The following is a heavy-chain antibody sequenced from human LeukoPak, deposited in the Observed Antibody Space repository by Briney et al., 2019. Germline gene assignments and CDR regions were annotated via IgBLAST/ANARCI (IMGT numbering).Heavy chain of an antibody. CDR3: ARVAGYSSSFLPEYYYYMDV. D-gene: IGHD6-6*01. V-gene: IGHV3-48*04. Sequence: PGGSLRLSCAASGFTFSSYSMNWVRQAPGKGLEWVSYISSSSSTIYYADSVKGRFTISRDNAKNSLYLQMNSLRAEDTAVYYCARVAGYSSSFLPEYYYYMDVWGKGTTVTVPS. CDR1: GFTFSSYS. J-gene: IGHJ6*03. CDR2: ISSSSSTI.